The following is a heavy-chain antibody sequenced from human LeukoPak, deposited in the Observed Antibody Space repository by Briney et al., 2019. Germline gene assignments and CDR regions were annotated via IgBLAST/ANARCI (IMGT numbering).Heavy chain of an antibody. CDR1: GGSISSYY. CDR2: IYYSGST. V-gene: IGHV4-59*01. CDR3: ARVTDYFDY. J-gene: IGHJ4*02. Sequence: PSETLSLTCTVSGGSISSYYWSWIRQPPGKGLEWIGYIYYSGSTNYNPSLKSRVTISVDTSKNQFSLKLSSVTAADMAVYYCARVTDYFDYWGQGTLVTVSS.